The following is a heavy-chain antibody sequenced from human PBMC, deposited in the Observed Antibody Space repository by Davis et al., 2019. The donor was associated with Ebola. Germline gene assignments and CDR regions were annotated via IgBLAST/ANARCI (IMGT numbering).Heavy chain of an antibody. J-gene: IGHJ4*02. D-gene: IGHD4-23*01. Sequence: GGSLRLSCKGSGYSFTSYWIGWVRQMPGKGLEWMGIIYPGDSDTRYSPSLQGQVTISADKSISTAYLQWSSLKASDTAMYYCARPSTTVINWGQGTLVTVSS. V-gene: IGHV5-51*01. CDR2: IYPGDSDT. CDR3: ARPSTTVIN. CDR1: GYSFTSYW.